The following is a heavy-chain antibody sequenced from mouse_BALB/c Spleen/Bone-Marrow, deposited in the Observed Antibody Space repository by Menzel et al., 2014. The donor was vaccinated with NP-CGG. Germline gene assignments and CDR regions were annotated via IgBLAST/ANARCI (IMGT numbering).Heavy chain of an antibody. CDR3: ARSDYSFGPVPY. J-gene: IGHJ3*01. CDR1: GHTFTDYW. CDR2: IDTSDSYT. Sequence: QVQLQQSGAELVMPGASVKMSCKASGHTFTDYWMHWVKQRPGQGLEWIGAIDTSDSYTSYNQKFKGKATLTVDESSSTAYMQLSSLTSEDSAVYYCARSDYSFGPVPYWGQGTLVPISA. V-gene: IGHV1-69*01. D-gene: IGHD2-12*01.